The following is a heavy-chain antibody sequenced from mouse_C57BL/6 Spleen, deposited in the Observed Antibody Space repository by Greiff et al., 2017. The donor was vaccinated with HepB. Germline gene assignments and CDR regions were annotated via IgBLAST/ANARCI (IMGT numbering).Heavy chain of an antibody. CDR2: INPSNGGT. V-gene: IGHV1-53*01. CDR1: GYTFTSYW. J-gene: IGHJ4*01. Sequence: QVQLQQPGTELVKPGASVKLSCKASGYTFTSYWMHWVKQRPGQGLEWIGNINPSNGGTNYNEKFKSKATLTVDKSYSTTYMQISSLTSEDSAVSYCARGGRKNWDDYYAMDYWGQGTSVTVSS. D-gene: IGHD4-1*01. CDR3: ARGGRKNWDDYYAMDY.